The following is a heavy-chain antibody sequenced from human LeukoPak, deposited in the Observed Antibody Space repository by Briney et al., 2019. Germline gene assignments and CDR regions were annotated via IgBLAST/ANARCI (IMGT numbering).Heavy chain of an antibody. Sequence: PGGSLRLSCAASGFTFSSYGMHWVRQAPGKGLEWVAVIWYDGSNKYYADSVKGRFTISRDNSKNTLYLQMNSLRAEDTAVYYCARGAGELNVWGSYRLGGFDYWGQGTLVTVSS. CDR3: ARGAGELNVWGSYRLGGFDY. V-gene: IGHV3-33*01. CDR2: IWYDGSNK. J-gene: IGHJ4*02. CDR1: GFTFSSYG. D-gene: IGHD3-16*02.